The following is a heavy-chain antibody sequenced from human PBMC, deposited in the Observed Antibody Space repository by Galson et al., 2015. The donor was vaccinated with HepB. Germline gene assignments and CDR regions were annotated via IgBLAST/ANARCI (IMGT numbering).Heavy chain of an antibody. Sequence: LRLSCAASGFTFGRFAMNWVRQAPGRGLEWVSYISISSTTIYYADSVKGRFTISRDNAKNLVFLQMNSLRDEDTALYYCVKNGDMVATIFAYWGQGALVTVSS. CDR3: VKNGDMVATIFAY. D-gene: IGHD5-12*01. J-gene: IGHJ4*02. V-gene: IGHV3-48*02. CDR2: ISISSTTI. CDR1: GFTFGRFA.